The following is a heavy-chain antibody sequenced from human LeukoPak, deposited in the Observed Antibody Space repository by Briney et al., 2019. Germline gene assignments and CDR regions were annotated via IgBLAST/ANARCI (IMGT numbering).Heavy chain of an antibody. Sequence: SVKVSCKASGGTFSSYAISWVRQAPGQGLEWMGRIIPIFGTANYAQKFQGRVTITTDESTSTAYMGLSSLRSEDTAVYYCARDSYDSSGYYYVGDDYWGQGTLVTVSS. CDR1: GGTFSSYA. V-gene: IGHV1-69*05. CDR2: IIPIFGTA. CDR3: ARDSYDSSGYYYVGDDY. J-gene: IGHJ4*02. D-gene: IGHD3-22*01.